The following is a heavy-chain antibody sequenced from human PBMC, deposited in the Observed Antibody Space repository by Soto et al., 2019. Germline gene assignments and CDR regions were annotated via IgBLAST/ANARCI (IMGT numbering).Heavy chain of an antibody. Sequence: EVQLVESGGGLVKPGGSLRLSCAASDVTITNAWMNWVRQAPGKGLEWVGRIKTKAEGGATDYAAPLKGRFTISRDDSRNTLFLQMNSLKTEDTDVYYWTTGSVEGVWGQAATVTVSS. V-gene: IGHV3-15*07. D-gene: IGHD2-15*01. CDR2: IKTKAEGGAT. CDR1: DVTITNAW. J-gene: IGHJ6*02. CDR3: TTGSVEGV.